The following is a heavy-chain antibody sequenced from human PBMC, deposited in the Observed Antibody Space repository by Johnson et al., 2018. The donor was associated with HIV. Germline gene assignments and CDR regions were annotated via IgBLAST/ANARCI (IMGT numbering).Heavy chain of an antibody. D-gene: IGHD6-19*01. V-gene: IGHV3-7*01. J-gene: IGHJ3*02. Sequence: VKLVESGGGLVQPGGSLRLSCAASGFSFSSYWMNWVRQAPGKGLEWVANIKQDGSEKYYVDSVKGRFTISRDNAKNSLYLQMNGLGGEDTAVYYCAKDGPYSSGIDASDIWGQGTVVTVS. CDR1: GFSFSSYW. CDR3: AKDGPYSSGIDASDI. CDR2: IKQDGSEK.